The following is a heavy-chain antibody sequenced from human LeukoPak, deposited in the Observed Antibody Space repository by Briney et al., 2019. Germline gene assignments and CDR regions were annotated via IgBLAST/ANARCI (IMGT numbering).Heavy chain of an antibody. CDR3: ARDLEVYSSGWYDY. J-gene: IGHJ4*02. V-gene: IGHV3-30*19. CDR2: ISYDGSNK. D-gene: IGHD6-19*01. Sequence: PGGSLRLSCAAPGFTFSSYGMHWVRQAPGKGLEWVAVISYDGSNKYYADSVKGRFTISRDNSKNTLYLQMNSLRAEDTAVYYCARDLEVYSSGWYDYWGQGTLVTVSS. CDR1: GFTFSSYG.